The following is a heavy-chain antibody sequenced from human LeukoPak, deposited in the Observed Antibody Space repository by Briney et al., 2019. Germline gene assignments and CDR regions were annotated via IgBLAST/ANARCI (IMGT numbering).Heavy chain of an antibody. CDR1: GGSISSSSYY. J-gene: IGHJ6*03. V-gene: IGHV4-39*01. CDR2: IYYSGST. Sequence: PSETLSLTCTVSGGSISSSSYYWGWIRQPPGKGLEWIGSIYYSGSTYYNPSLKSRVTISVDTSKNQFSLKLSSVTAADTAVYYCARAHLFTIFGVVMGYYYYMDVWGKGTTVTVSS. D-gene: IGHD3-3*01. CDR3: ARAHLFTIFGVVMGYYYYMDV.